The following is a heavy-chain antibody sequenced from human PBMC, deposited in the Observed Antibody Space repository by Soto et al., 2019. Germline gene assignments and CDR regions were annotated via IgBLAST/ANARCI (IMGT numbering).Heavy chain of an antibody. CDR2: ISAYNGNT. CDR1: GYTFTSYG. J-gene: IGHJ6*02. D-gene: IGHD2-2*01. V-gene: IGHV1-18*01. Sequence: ASVKVSCKASGYTFTSYGISWVRQAPGQGLEWMGWISAYNGNTNYAQKLQGRVTMTTDTSTSTAYMELRSLRSDDTAVYYCARVFCSSTSCSWGYYYYGMDVWGQGTTVTVSS. CDR3: ARVFCSSTSCSWGYYYYGMDV.